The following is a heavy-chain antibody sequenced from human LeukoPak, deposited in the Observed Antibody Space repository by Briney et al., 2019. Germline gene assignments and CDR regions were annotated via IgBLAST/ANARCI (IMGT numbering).Heavy chain of an antibody. CDR3: ARDSGLGSGSYFDY. CDR2: ISGSGGST. Sequence: GGSLRLSCAASGFTFSSYAMSWVRQAPGKGLEWVSAISGSGGSTYYADSVKGRFTISRDNSKNTLYLQMNSLRAEDTAVYYCARDSGLGSGSYFDYWGQGTLVTVSS. J-gene: IGHJ4*02. D-gene: IGHD3-10*01. CDR1: GFTFSSYA. V-gene: IGHV3-23*01.